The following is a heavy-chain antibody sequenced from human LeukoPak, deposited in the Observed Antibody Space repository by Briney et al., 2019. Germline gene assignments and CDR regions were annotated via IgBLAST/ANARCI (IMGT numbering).Heavy chain of an antibody. CDR2: IIPIFGTA. Sequence: ASVKVSFKASGGTFSSYAISWVRQAPGQGLEWMGGIIPIFGTANYAQKFQGRVTITADESTSTAYMELSSLRSEDTAVYYCARWGQYSSSYNWFDPWGQGTLVTVSS. D-gene: IGHD6-6*01. V-gene: IGHV1-69*13. CDR1: GGTFSSYA. CDR3: ARWGQYSSSYNWFDP. J-gene: IGHJ5*02.